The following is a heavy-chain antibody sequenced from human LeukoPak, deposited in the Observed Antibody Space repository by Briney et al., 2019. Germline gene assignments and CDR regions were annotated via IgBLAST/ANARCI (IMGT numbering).Heavy chain of an antibody. J-gene: IGHJ4*02. CDR1: GGSINNYY. Sequence: SETLSLTCIVSGGSINNYYWSWIRQPAGKGLEWIGRIYIGGTTNYNPSLTRRVTISPDTSTNQFSLRLSSVTAADTAVYCVAREPNSALWGQGTLVTVS. V-gene: IGHV4-4*07. CDR3: AREPNSAL. D-gene: IGHD4-23*01. CDR2: IYIGGTT.